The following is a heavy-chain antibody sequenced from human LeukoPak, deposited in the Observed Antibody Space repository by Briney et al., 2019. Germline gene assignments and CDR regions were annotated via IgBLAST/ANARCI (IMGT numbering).Heavy chain of an antibody. CDR1: AFTFRAYG. CDR2: IVYDGSDE. CDR3: VERDAVGLDY. V-gene: IGHV3-30*02. D-gene: IGHD3-16*01. J-gene: IGHJ4*02. Sequence: PGGSLRLSCVASAFTFRAYGMHWVRQAPGKGLQWVALIVYDGSDEHYADSVRGRFSISRDISKNTVYLQMNSLRTEDTAVYYCVERDAVGLDYWGQGTLVTVSS.